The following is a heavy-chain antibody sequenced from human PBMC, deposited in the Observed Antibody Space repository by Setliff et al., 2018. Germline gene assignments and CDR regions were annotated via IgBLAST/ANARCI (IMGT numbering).Heavy chain of an antibody. Sequence: ASVKVSCKASGGTFSSYGIIWVRQAPGQGLEWMGWISTYNGNTKYAQKFQGRVTMTRDTSISTAYMELRRLKSDDTAVYYCARGEHIVSGDFYHYIDVWGKGTTVTVSS. CDR3: ARGEHIVSGDFYHYIDV. D-gene: IGHD2-15*01. CDR1: GGTFSSYG. J-gene: IGHJ6*03. V-gene: IGHV1-18*01. CDR2: ISTYNGNT.